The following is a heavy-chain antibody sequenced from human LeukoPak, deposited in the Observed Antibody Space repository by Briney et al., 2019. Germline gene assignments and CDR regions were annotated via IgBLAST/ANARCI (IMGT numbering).Heavy chain of an antibody. CDR2: IIPIFGTA. J-gene: IGHJ4*02. D-gene: IGHD2/OR15-2a*01. V-gene: IGHV1-69*05. CDR1: GGTFSSYA. Sequence: ASVKVSCKASGGTFSSYAISWVRQAPGQGLEWMGGIIPIFGTANYAQKFQGRVTITTDESTSTAYMELSSLRSEDTAVYYCARDGYYGGYYFDYWGQGTLVTVSS. CDR3: ARDGYYGGYYFDY.